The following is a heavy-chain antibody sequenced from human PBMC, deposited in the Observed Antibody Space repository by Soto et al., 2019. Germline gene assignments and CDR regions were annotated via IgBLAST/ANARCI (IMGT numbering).Heavy chain of an antibody. Sequence: EVQLVESGGGLVQPGGSLRLSCAASGFTFSSYSMNWVRQAPGKGLEWVSVISSSSSTIYYADSVKGRFTISRDNAKNSLYLQINRLIDENTTGYYWAKLRVLEWLLLGYGLDDWGQGSTVTVSS. V-gene: IGHV3-48*02. CDR2: ISSSSSTI. D-gene: IGHD3-3*01. J-gene: IGHJ6*02. CDR3: AKLRVLEWLLLGYGLDD. CDR1: GFTFSSYS.